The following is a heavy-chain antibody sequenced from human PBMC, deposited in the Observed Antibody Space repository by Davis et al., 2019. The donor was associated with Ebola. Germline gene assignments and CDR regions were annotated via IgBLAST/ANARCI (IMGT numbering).Heavy chain of an antibody. D-gene: IGHD6-13*01. CDR2: ISAYNGNT. J-gene: IGHJ4*02. V-gene: IGHV1-18*04. Sequence: AASVKVSCKPSGYTFTAYFIHWVRRAPGEGLEWMGWISAYNGNTNYAQKLQGRVTMTTDTSTSTAYMELRSLRSDDTAVYYCARAGYSIRRYFDYWGQGTLVTVSS. CDR3: ARAGYSIRRYFDY. CDR1: GYTFTAYF.